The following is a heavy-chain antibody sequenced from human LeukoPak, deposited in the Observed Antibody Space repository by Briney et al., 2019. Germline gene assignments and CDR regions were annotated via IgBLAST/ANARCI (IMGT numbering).Heavy chain of an antibody. Sequence: GGSLRLSCAASGFTFSSTSMSWVRQAPGKGLEWVSTISGGGGSTYYADSVKGRFTISRDNSKNTLYLQVNSLRAEDTAVYYCAKGGKWDVTPFDYWGQGTLVTVSS. CDR2: ISGGGGST. CDR3: AKGGKWDVTPFDY. J-gene: IGHJ4*02. D-gene: IGHD1-26*01. V-gene: IGHV3-23*01. CDR1: GFTFSSTS.